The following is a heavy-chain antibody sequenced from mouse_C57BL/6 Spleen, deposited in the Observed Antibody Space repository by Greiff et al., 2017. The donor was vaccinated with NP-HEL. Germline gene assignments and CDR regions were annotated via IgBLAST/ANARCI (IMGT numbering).Heavy chain of an antibody. D-gene: IGHD1-1*01. CDR2: IDPSDSET. V-gene: IGHV1-52*01. J-gene: IGHJ2*01. Sequence: QVQLQQPGAELVRPGSSVKLSCKASGYTFTSYWMHWVKQRPIQGLEWIGNIDPSDSETHYNQKFKDKATLTVDKSSSTAYMQLSSLTSEDSAVYYCARSDYGSPVFDYWGQGTTLTVSS. CDR3: ARSDYGSPVFDY. CDR1: GYTFTSYW.